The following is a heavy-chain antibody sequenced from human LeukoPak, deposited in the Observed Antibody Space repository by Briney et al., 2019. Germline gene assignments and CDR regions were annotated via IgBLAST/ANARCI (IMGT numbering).Heavy chain of an antibody. CDR1: GFTFDDYA. J-gene: IGHJ3*02. Sequence: PGGSLRLSCAASGFTFDDYAMHWVRQAPGKGLEWVSGISWNSGSIGYTDSVKGRFTISRDNAKNSLYLQMNSLRAEDTALYYCAKVDSSGYWGMAFDIWGQGTMVTVSS. V-gene: IGHV3-9*01. CDR2: ISWNSGSI. D-gene: IGHD3-22*01. CDR3: AKVDSSGYWGMAFDI.